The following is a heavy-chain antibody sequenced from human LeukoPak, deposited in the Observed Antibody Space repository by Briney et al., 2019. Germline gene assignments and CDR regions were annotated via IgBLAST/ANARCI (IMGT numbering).Heavy chain of an antibody. V-gene: IGHV3-21*01. CDR1: GFTFSSYS. D-gene: IGHD3-22*01. Sequence: GGSLRLSCAASGFTFSSYSMTWVRQAPGKGLEWVSSISSSSSYIYYADSVKGRFTISRDNAKNSLYLQMNSLRAEDTAVYYCAREVVVDEPLIDYWGQGTLVTVSS. CDR2: ISSSSSYI. CDR3: AREVVVDEPLIDY. J-gene: IGHJ4*02.